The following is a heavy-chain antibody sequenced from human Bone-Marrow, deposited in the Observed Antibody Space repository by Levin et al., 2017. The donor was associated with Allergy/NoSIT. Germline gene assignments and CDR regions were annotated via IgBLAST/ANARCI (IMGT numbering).Heavy chain of an antibody. CDR1: GFTVSSND. CDR2: IYSGGST. J-gene: IGHJ4*02. Sequence: ETLSLTCAASGFTVSSNDMSWVRQAPGKGLEWVSLIYSGGSTHYADSVKGRFTISRDNSKNTLYLQMNSLRAEDTAVYYCAREEGPFDYWGQGTLVTVSS. CDR3: AREEGPFDY. V-gene: IGHV3-53*01.